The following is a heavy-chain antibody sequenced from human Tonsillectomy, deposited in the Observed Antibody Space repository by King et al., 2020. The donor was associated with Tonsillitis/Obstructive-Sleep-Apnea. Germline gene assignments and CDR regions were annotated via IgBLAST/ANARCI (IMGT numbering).Heavy chain of an antibody. CDR1: GFTFSNAW. J-gene: IGHJ4*02. V-gene: IGHV3-15*01. Sequence: VQLVESGGGLVKPGGSLRLSCAASGFTFSNAWMSWVRQAPGKGLEWVGLIKSKTDGGTTDYAAPVKGRFTISRDDSKNTLYLQMNSLNTEDTAVYYCTTAETDYWGQGTLVTVSS. CDR3: TTAETDY. CDR2: IKSKTDGGTT.